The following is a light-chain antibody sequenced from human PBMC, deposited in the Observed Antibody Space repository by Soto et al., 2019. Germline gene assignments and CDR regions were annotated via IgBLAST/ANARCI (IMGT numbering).Light chain of an antibody. CDR3: QQYKSHRRT. CDR1: QSARGW. Sequence: DIQMTQSPSTLSASIGDRVTITCRASQSARGWLAWYRQKPGKGPKLLINKASSLESGVPSRFSGSGSGTEFTLTISSLQPDDFATYYCQQYKSHRRTFGQGTKVDI. J-gene: IGKJ1*01. V-gene: IGKV1-5*03. CDR2: KAS.